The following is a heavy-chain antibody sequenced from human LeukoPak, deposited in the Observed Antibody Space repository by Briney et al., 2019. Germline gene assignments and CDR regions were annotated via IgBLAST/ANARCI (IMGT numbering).Heavy chain of an antibody. V-gene: IGHV4-38-2*02. CDR3: ARHEHSSSWSPPEYVDL. Sequence: SETLSLTCTVSGYSISNSYFWGWIRQPPEKGLEWIGNIYHSGDTYYNPSLKSRVTISVDTSKNQFSLNLSSVSAADTAVYYCARHEHSSSWSPPEYVDLWGRGTLVTVSS. D-gene: IGHD6-13*01. CDR1: GYSISNSYF. CDR2: IYHSGDT. J-gene: IGHJ2*01.